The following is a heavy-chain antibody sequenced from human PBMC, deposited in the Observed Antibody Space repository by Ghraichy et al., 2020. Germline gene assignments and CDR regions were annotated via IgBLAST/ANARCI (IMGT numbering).Heavy chain of an antibody. CDR2: ISGSGSST. CDR3: AKTITGTTRGDFDY. J-gene: IGHJ4*02. CDR1: GFTFNTYA. V-gene: IGHV3-23*01. Sequence: GGSLRLSCAASGFTFNTYAMTWVRQTPGKGLEWVSVISGSGSSTYYADSVKGRFTISRDNSKDTLYLQMNSLGAEDTAIYYCAKTITGTTRGDFDYWGQGTLVTVSS. D-gene: IGHD1-1*01.